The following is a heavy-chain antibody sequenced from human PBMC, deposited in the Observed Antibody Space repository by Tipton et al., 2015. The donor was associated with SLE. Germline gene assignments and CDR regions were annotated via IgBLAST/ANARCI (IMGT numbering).Heavy chain of an antibody. CDR1: GGSISSYF. Sequence: LRLSCTVSGGSISSYFWSWIRQPPGKGLEWIGYIYYSGSTNYNPSLKSRVTISVDTSKNQFSLKLSSVTAADTAVYYCARTWVVVPALFDPWGQGTLVTVSS. V-gene: IGHV4-59*01. J-gene: IGHJ5*02. CDR3: ARTWVVVPALFDP. D-gene: IGHD2-2*01. CDR2: IYYSGST.